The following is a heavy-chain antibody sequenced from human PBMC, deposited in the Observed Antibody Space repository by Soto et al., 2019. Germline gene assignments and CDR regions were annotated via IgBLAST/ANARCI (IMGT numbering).Heavy chain of an antibody. CDR3: ARGRGAEAATGYDY. V-gene: IGHV1-8*01. J-gene: IGHJ4*02. CDR2: MNPNSGNT. CDR1: GYTFTSYD. D-gene: IGHD6-19*01. Sequence: QVQLVQSGAEVKKPGASVKVSCKASGYTFTSYDINWVRQATGQVLEWMGWMNPNSGNTGYAQKFQGRLTMTSKTSISTAYMELSSLRSEDTPVYYCARGRGAEAATGYDYWGQGTLVTVSS.